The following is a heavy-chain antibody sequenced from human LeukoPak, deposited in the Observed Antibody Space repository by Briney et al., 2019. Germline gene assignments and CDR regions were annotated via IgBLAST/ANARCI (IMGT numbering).Heavy chain of an antibody. V-gene: IGHV1-46*01. J-gene: IGHJ4*02. D-gene: IGHD3-10*01. CDR2: INPSGTGT. CDR1: GYTITNNY. Sequence: ASVKVSCKASGYTITNNYMHWVRQAPGQGLEWMGVINPSGTGTSYAQKFQGRITMSRDTSTSTVYMELRSLRSDDTAVYYCARDDNYGSGQPDDWGQGTLVTVSS. CDR3: ARDDNYGSGQPDD.